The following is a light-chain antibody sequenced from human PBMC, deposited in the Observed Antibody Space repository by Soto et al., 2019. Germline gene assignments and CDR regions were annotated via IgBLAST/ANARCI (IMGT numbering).Light chain of an antibody. CDR3: HQYHSLPFT. J-gene: IGKJ3*01. CDR2: WAS. CDR1: QSLSVSSNTKTF. Sequence: DIVMTQSPDSLAVSLGERATISCKSSQSLSVSSNTKTFLAWFQLKPGQPPKLLIYWASTRESGVPDRFSGSAAGTDFTLTISSLQAEDVAVYYCHQYHSLPFTFGPGTKVDIK. V-gene: IGKV4-1*01.